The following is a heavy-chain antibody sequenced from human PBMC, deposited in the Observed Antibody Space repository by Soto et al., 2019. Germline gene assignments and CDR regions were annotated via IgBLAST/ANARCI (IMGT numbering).Heavy chain of an antibody. CDR2: IRHSGST. CDR3: ARGATTVEHYYYYGMDV. D-gene: IGHD4-17*01. Sequence: SETLSLTCAVYGGSFSGDYWSWIRQPPGKGLEWIGEIRHSGSTTYNPSLKSRVTISIDTSKNQFSLKLTSVTAADTAVYYCARGATTVEHYYYYGMDVWGQGTTVTSP. V-gene: IGHV4-34*01. J-gene: IGHJ6*02. CDR1: GGSFSGDY.